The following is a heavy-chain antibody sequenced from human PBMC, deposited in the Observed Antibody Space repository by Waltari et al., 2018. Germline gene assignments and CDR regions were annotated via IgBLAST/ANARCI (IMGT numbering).Heavy chain of an antibody. CDR3: ARSCGLRCDWFDP. V-gene: IGHV3-74*01. CDR2: INIAETGT. CDR1: EFTFTRYW. J-gene: IGHJ5*02. Sequence: EVQLVESGGGLVQPGGSLRLHCAASEFTFTRYWMHWVRQAPGKGLVWVAHINIAETGTSYAESVKRRLTISPDNTKNPLYLQINSLRAEDTAVYYCARSCGLRCDWFDPWGQRTLVTVSS. D-gene: IGHD4-17*01.